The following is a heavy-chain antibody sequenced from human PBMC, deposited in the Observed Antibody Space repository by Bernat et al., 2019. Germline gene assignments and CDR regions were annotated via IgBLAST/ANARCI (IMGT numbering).Heavy chain of an antibody. V-gene: IGHV4-39*01. CDR3: ARNYEGCSGGSCYLHFDY. CDR2: IYYSGST. J-gene: IGHJ4*02. D-gene: IGHD2-15*01. CDR1: GGSISSSSYY. Sequence: QLQLQESGPGLVKPSETLSLTCTVSGGSISSSSYYWGWIHQPPGKGLEWIGSIYYSGSTYYNPSLKSRVTISVDTSKNQFSLKLSSVTAADTAVYYCARNYEGCSGGSCYLHFDYWGQGTLVTVSS.